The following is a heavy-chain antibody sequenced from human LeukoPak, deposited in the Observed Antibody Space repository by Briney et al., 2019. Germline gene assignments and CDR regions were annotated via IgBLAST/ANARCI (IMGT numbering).Heavy chain of an antibody. CDR3: ARDPWGGSDDAFDI. Sequence: SVKVSCKASGGTFGSYAISWVRQAPGQGLEWMGGIIPIFGTANYAQKFQGRVTITADESTSTAYMELRSLRSDDTAVYYCARDPWGGSDDAFDIWGQGTMVTVSS. CDR2: IIPIFGTA. CDR1: GGTFGSYA. V-gene: IGHV1-69*01. D-gene: IGHD3-16*01. J-gene: IGHJ3*02.